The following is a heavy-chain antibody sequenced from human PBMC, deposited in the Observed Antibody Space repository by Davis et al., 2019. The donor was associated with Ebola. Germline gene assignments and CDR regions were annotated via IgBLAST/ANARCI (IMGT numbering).Heavy chain of an antibody. CDR3: ARVRDYDFWSGSTWGGMDV. Sequence: ASVKVSCKASGYIFTSYAIHWVRQAPGQRLEWMGWINAGNGDTKYSQKFRGRVTITRDTSASTAYMELSSLRSEDTAVYYCARVRDYDFWSGSTWGGMDVWGQGTTVTVSS. D-gene: IGHD3-3*01. V-gene: IGHV1-3*01. J-gene: IGHJ6*02. CDR1: GYIFTSYA. CDR2: INAGNGDT.